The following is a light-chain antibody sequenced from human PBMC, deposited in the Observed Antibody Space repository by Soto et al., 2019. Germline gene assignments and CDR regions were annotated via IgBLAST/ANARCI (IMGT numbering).Light chain of an antibody. V-gene: IGKV3-15*01. CDR3: QQYRGWPRT. J-gene: IGKJ1*01. CDR2: GAS. CDR1: QNVISD. Sequence: EIVLTQSPATLSVSPGERVTLSCRASQNVISDLAWYQQKPGQAPRLLVYGASTRATDAPPRFRGSGSGTEVSLTISGLQSEDFATYYCQQYRGWPRTFGQGSKVEIK.